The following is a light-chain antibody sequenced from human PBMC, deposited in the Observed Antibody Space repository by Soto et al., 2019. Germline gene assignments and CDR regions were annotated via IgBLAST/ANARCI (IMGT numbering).Light chain of an antibody. J-gene: IGKJ2*01. V-gene: IGKV1-8*01. CDR1: QDISSY. CDR2: AAS. Sequence: AIRVTQSPSSFSASTGDRVTITCRASQDISSYLAWSQQKPGKAPKLLIYAASTLQSGVPSRFSGSGSGTDFTLTISCLQSEDFATYYCQQYYGYPQTLGQGTELEIK. CDR3: QQYYGYPQT.